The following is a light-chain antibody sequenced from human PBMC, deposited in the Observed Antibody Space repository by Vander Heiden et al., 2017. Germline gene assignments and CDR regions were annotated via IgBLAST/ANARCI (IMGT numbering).Light chain of an antibody. V-gene: IGKV1-5*03. CDR1: QSVGFW. CDR3: QKYKSYRWT. CDR2: KAS. Sequence: DIQMMHSPSTLSASVGDTVTITCRAGQSVGFWLAWYQQKPGKAPNLLSYKASSLESGVPSRLSGKGSGTEFTRTISSLQPDDCATYYGQKYKSYRWTFAQGAKLGI. J-gene: IGKJ1*01.